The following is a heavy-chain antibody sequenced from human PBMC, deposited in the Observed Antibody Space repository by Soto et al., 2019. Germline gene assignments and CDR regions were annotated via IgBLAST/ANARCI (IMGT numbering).Heavy chain of an antibody. J-gene: IGHJ5*02. V-gene: IGHV5-51*01. CDR2: IYPGDSDT. Sequence: GESLKISCTASGYAFTSYWIAWVRQMPGKGLGWMGIIYPGDSDTRYSPSFQGQVTVSVDKSITTAYLQWSSLKASDTAMYYCARGYCTTTICDPWFDPWGQGTLVTVSS. CDR1: GYAFTSYW. CDR3: ARGYCTTTICDPWFDP. D-gene: IGHD2-2*01.